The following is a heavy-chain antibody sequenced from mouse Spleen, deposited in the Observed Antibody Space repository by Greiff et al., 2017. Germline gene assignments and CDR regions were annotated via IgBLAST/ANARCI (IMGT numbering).Heavy chain of an antibody. CDR3: ARKKYGNSWFAY. CDR2: IWSDGST. CDR1: GFSLTNYA. J-gene: IGHJ3*01. V-gene: IGHV2-4-1*01. D-gene: IGHD2-10*02. Sequence: VKLMESGPGLVAPSQSLSITCTVSGFSLTNYAVHWVRQSPGKGLEWLGVIWSDGSTDYNAAFISRLSISKDNSKSQVFFKMNSLQADDTAIYYCARKKYGNSWFAYWGQGTLVTVSA.